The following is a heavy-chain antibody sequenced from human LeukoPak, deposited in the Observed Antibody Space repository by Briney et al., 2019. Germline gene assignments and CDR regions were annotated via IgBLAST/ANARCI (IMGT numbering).Heavy chain of an antibody. Sequence: GESLKISCKGSGYSFTSYWIGWVRQMPGKGLEWMGIIYPGDSDTRYSPSFQGQVTIPADKSISTAYLQWSSLKASDTAMYYCARPAKDYDILTGYYKGAFDIWGQGTMVTVSS. D-gene: IGHD3-9*01. CDR2: IYPGDSDT. CDR1: GYSFTSYW. V-gene: IGHV5-51*01. CDR3: ARPAKDYDILTGYYKGAFDI. J-gene: IGHJ3*02.